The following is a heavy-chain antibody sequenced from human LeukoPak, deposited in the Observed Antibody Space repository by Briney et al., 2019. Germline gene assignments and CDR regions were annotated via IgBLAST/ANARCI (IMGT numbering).Heavy chain of an antibody. CDR2: ISAYNGNT. V-gene: IGHV1-18*04. CDR3: ARDGAVAGIGYYYGMDV. J-gene: IGHJ6*04. D-gene: IGHD6-19*01. CDR1: GYTFTSYG. Sequence: ASEKVSCKASGYTFTSYGISWVRQAPGQGLEWMGWISAYNGNTNYAQKLQGRVTMTTDTSTSTAYMELRSLRSDDTAVYYCARDGAVAGIGYYYGMDVWGKGTTVTVSS.